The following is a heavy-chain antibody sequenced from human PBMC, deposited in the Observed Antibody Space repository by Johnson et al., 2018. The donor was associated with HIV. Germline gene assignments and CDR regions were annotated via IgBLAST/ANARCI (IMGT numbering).Heavy chain of an antibody. CDR1: GFTFSSYA. D-gene: IGHD1-26*01. CDR3: ARLVKKNLWEGRGDGAFDI. CDR2: ISYDGSNK. V-gene: IGHV3-30-3*01. Sequence: QVQLVESGGGVVQPGRSLRLSCAASGFTFSSYAMHWVRQAPGKGLEWVAVISYDGSNKYYADSVKGRFTISRDNANKSLDLQMNSLRGEDTAVNYCARLVKKNLWEGRGDGAFDIWGQGTTVTVSS. J-gene: IGHJ3*02.